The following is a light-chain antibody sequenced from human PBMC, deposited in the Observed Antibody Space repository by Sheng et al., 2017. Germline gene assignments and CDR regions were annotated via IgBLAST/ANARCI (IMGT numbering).Light chain of an antibody. CDR2: AAS. J-gene: IGKJ1*01. V-gene: IGKV1-39*01. CDR1: QSISSC. Sequence: DIQMTQSPSSLSASIGDRVTITCRASQSISSCLNWYQQKPGKAPKLLIFAASSLQSGVPSRFSGMDLGQISLSPSAVCNLXILQLTNCQQTDGALRDFGQGTKVEIK. CDR3: QQTDGALRD.